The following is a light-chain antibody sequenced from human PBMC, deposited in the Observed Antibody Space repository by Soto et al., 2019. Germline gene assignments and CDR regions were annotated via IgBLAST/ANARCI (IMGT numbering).Light chain of an antibody. CDR2: RNN. V-gene: IGLV1-47*01. CDR3: AAWDDSLSGPV. J-gene: IGLJ3*02. Sequence: QSALTQPPSTSGTPGQRVTISCSGSGSNIGTNYVYWYQQLPGTAPKLLISRNNERPSGVPARFSGSKSGTSASLAISGLRSEDEADYYCAAWDDSLSGPVFGGGTKVTVL. CDR1: GSNIGTNY.